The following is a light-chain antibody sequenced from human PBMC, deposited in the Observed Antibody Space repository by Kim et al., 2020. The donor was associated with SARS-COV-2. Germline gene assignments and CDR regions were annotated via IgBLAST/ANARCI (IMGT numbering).Light chain of an antibody. J-gene: IGLJ2*01. CDR2: QDT. CDR1: KLGDKY. V-gene: IGLV3-1*01. Sequence: MSPGQTASIPGSGDKLGDKYACWYQQKPGQSPVLVIYQDTKRPSGIPERFSGSNSGNTATLTISETQAMDEADYYCQAWHSSTVVFGGGTQLTVL. CDR3: QAWHSSTVV.